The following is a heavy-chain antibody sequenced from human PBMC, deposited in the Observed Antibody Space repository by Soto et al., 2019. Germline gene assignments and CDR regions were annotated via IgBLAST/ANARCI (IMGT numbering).Heavy chain of an antibody. D-gene: IGHD5-18*01. J-gene: IGHJ6*02. CDR2: IYYSGNT. CDR1: CGSIMSGGYY. V-gene: IGHV4-31*03. CDR3: ARDRLMATAGTARHYFGLDV. Sequence: SETLSLTCTFSCGSIMSGGYYWSWVRQNPRRGLEWIGNIYYSGNTYYNPSLKSRLTISVDTSKNQFSLNLSSVTAADTAVYYCARDRLMATAGTARHYFGLDVWGQGTTVTAP.